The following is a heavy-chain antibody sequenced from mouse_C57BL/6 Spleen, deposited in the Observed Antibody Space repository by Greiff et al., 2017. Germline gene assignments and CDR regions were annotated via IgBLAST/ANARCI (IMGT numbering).Heavy chain of an antibody. J-gene: IGHJ4*01. CDR2: ISNGGGST. D-gene: IGHD2-5*01. Sequence: EVNLVESGGGLVQPGGSLKLSCAASGFTFSDYYMYWVRQTPEKRLEWVAYISNGGGSTYYPDTVKGRFTISRDNAKNTLYLQMSRLKSEDTAMYYCARYSNPYYYAMDYWGQGTSVTVSS. CDR3: ARYSNPYYYAMDY. V-gene: IGHV5-12*01. CDR1: GFTFSDYY.